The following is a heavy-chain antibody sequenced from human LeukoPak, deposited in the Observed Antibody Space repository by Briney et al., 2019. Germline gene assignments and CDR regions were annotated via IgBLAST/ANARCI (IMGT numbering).Heavy chain of an antibody. D-gene: IGHD5-12*01. J-gene: IGHJ4*02. V-gene: IGHV3-48*02. CDR1: GFIFSTYS. CDR2: ISSSSTI. CDR3: ARANSWLHFDY. Sequence: GWSLRLSCAASGFIFSTYSMNWVRQAPGKGLEWVSYISSSSTIYYADSVKGRFTISRDNAKNSLYLQMNSLRDEDTAVYYCARANSWLHFDYWGQGTLVTVSS.